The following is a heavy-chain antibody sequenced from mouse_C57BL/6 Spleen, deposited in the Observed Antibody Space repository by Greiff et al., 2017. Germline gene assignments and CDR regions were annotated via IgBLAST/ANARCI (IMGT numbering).Heavy chain of an antibody. CDR2: IYPGDGDT. CDR3: AREIMTGTGFAY. D-gene: IGHD4-1*01. V-gene: IGHV1-82*01. CDR1: GYAFSSSW. Sequence: QVQLQQSGPELVKPGASVKISCKASGYAFSSSWMNWVKQRPGKGLEWIGRIYPGDGDTNYNGKFKGKATLTADKSSSTAYMQLSSLTSEDSAVYFCAREIMTGTGFAYWGQGTLVTVSA. J-gene: IGHJ3*01.